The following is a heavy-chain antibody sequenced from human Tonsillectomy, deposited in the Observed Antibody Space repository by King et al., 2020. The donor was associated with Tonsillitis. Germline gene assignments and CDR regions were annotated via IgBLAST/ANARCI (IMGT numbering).Heavy chain of an antibody. Sequence: VQLVESGAEVKKPGASVKVSCKASGYTFTGYYMHWVRQAPGQGLEWMGWINPNSGGTNSAQKFQGRLTMTRDTSISTAYMVLSRLRSDDTAVYYCATINGRDGGYDRSWRQGTLVTVSS. V-gene: IGHV1-2*02. CDR1: GYTFTGYY. CDR2: INPNSGGT. D-gene: IGHD5-12*01. CDR3: ATINGRDGGYDRS. J-gene: IGHJ5*02.